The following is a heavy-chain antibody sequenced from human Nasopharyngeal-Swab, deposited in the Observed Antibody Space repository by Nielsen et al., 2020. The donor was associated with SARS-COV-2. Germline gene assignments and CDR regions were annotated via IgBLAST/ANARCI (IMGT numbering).Heavy chain of an antibody. D-gene: IGHD3-22*01. Sequence: SETLSLTCSVSGYFLSSGYYWGWIRQSPRKGLEWIGSLSPRGNTYYNPSLKSRVTMSLDTSKNQFSLNLRSVTAADTAVYYCARDYYYDSSGPYIPWGQGIRVTVSS. J-gene: IGHJ5*02. CDR1: GYFLSSGYY. V-gene: IGHV4-38-2*02. CDR3: ARDYYYDSSGPYIP. CDR2: LSPRGNT.